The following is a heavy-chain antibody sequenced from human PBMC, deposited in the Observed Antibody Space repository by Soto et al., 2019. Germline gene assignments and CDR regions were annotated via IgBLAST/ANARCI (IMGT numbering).Heavy chain of an antibody. CDR2: ITDSGGDA. D-gene: IGHD3-10*01. J-gene: IGHJ4*02. V-gene: IGHV3-23*01. Sequence: GGSLSLSCLASGITFGISAMSLVRQAPGEGLEWVSTITDSGGDAKYADSVRGRFTISRDNFYNTLSLQMSSLRAEDSAVYFCARGSKESYPGSRVFDFWGRGTLVTVSS. CDR1: GITFGISA. CDR3: ARGSKESYPGSRVFDF.